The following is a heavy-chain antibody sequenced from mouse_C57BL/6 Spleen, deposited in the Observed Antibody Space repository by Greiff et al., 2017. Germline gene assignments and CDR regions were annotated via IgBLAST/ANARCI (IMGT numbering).Heavy chain of an antibody. CDR3: ARDTTVAGFAY. CDR2: INPGSGGT. Sequence: QVQLQQSGAELVRPGTSVKVSCKASGYAFTNYLIEWVKQRPGQGLEWIGVINPGSGGTNYNEKFKGKATLTADKSSSTAYMQLSSLTSEDSAVYFCARDTTVAGFAYWGQGTLVTVSA. J-gene: IGHJ3*01. V-gene: IGHV1-54*01. D-gene: IGHD1-1*01. CDR1: GYAFTNYL.